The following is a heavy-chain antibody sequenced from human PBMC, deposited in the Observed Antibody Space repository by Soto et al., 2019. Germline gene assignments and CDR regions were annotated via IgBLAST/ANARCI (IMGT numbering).Heavy chain of an antibody. Sequence: QVRLQESGPGLVKPSETLSLTCTVSGGSISSYYWSWIRQPPGRGLEWIGDIYYSGNTNSNPSLKCRVTLSVGTSRSQFSLELKSVTAADTAVYYCARALSYHDVLTGRGWVFYFDYWGQGALVTVSS. CDR2: IYYSGNT. CDR1: GGSISSYY. CDR3: ARALSYHDVLTGRGWVFYFDY. V-gene: IGHV4-59*01. D-gene: IGHD3-9*01. J-gene: IGHJ4*02.